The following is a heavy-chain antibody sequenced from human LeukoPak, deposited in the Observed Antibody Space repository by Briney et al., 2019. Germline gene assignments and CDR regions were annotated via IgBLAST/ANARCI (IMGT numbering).Heavy chain of an antibody. Sequence: GGSLRLSCAASGFTFSSYGMHWVRQAPGKGLEWVAVIWYDGSNKYYADSVKGRFTISRDNSKNTLYLQMNSLRAEDTAVYYCAREDIVVVPAAMLSYYYGMDVWGQGTTVTVSS. CDR3: AREDIVVVPAAMLSYYYGMDV. CDR1: GFTFSSYG. J-gene: IGHJ6*02. V-gene: IGHV3-33*01. CDR2: IWYDGSNK. D-gene: IGHD2-2*01.